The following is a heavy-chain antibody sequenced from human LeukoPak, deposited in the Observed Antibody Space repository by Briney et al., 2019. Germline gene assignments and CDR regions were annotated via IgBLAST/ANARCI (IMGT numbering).Heavy chain of an antibody. J-gene: IGHJ5*02. Sequence: PSQTLSLTCTVSGGSISSGSYYWSWIRQPAGKGLEWIGRIYTSGSTIYNPSLKSRVTISVDTSKNQFSLKLSSVTAADTAVYYCARDSSSWYGRGVSFDPWGQGTLVTVSS. CDR3: ARDSSSWYGRGVSFDP. V-gene: IGHV4-61*02. CDR1: GGSISSGSYY. D-gene: IGHD6-13*01. CDR2: IYTSGST.